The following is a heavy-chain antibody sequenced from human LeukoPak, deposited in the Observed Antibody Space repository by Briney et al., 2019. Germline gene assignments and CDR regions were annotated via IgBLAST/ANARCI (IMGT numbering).Heavy chain of an antibody. D-gene: IGHD3-10*01. Sequence: SQTLSLTCTVAGGSIDSYWSWIRQPAGKGLEWIGRISGSGTITYNPALQSRLSISIDTSKNQFSLKLMSVTAADTAVYYCARDSGTTGEVKFDPWGQGTLVTVSS. J-gene: IGHJ5*02. CDR2: ISGSGTI. V-gene: IGHV4-4*07. CDR1: GGSIDSY. CDR3: ARDSGTTGEVKFDP.